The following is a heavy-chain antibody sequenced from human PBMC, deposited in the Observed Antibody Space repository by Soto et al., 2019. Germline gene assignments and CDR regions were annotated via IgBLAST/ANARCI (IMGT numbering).Heavy chain of an antibody. V-gene: IGHV3-7*03. Sequence: GGSLRLSCAASGFTFSSYWMSWVRQAPGKGLEWVANIKQDGSEKYYVDSVKGRFTISRDNAKNSLYLQMNSLRAEDTAVYYFARAVGIAAAGTSGEKYFQHWGQGTLVTVSS. CDR1: GFTFSSYW. D-gene: IGHD6-13*01. CDR3: ARAVGIAAAGTSGEKYFQH. CDR2: IKQDGSEK. J-gene: IGHJ1*01.